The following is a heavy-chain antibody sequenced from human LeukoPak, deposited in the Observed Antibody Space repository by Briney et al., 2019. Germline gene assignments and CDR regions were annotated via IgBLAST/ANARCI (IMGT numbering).Heavy chain of an antibody. CDR2: IKQDGSEK. V-gene: IGHV3-7*04. Sequence: PGGSLRLSCAAPGFTFSSSWMTWVRQAPGKGLEWMANIKQDGSEKYYVDSVKGRLTISRDNAKNSVYLHMNSLRAEDTVVYYCARGHFDSSGQGDYWGEGTLVTVSS. D-gene: IGHD3-22*01. CDR1: GFTFSSSW. J-gene: IGHJ4*02. CDR3: ARGHFDSSGQGDY.